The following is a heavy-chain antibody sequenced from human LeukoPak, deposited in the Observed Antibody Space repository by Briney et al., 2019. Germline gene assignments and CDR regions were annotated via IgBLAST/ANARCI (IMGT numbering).Heavy chain of an antibody. V-gene: IGHV4-61*09. CDR3: ARELIMITYGGIIGEFDY. Sequence: SETLSLTCSVSGGSLRGGGYDWTWIRQPAGKGLEWIGHIYTSGDTRYNPSLKSRVTISIDTSRSQFSLKLSSVTAADTAVYYCARELIMITYGGIIGEFDYWGQGILVTVSS. J-gene: IGHJ4*02. CDR2: IYTSGDT. CDR1: GGSLRGGGYD. D-gene: IGHD3-16*02.